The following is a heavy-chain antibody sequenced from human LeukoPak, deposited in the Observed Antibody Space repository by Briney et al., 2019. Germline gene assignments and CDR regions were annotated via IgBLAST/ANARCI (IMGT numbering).Heavy chain of an antibody. CDR2: IYYSGST. CDR3: ARGARYSSSPFDY. J-gene: IGHJ4*02. V-gene: IGHV4-59*01. Sequence: PSETLSLTCTVSGGSISSYYWNWIRQTPGKGLEWMGYIYYSGSTNYNPSLKSRVTISVDTSKNQFSLKLSSVTAADTAVYYCARGARYSSSPFDYWGQGTLVTVSS. CDR1: GGSISSYY. D-gene: IGHD6-6*01.